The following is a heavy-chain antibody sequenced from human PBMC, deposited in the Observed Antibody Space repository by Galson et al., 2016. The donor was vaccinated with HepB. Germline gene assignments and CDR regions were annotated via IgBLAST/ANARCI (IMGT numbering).Heavy chain of an antibody. V-gene: IGHV3-30-3*01. J-gene: IGHJ4*02. CDR1: GFTFSTYA. CDR3: AKDPRVLLWFGELLL. CDR2: ISFDGSNK. D-gene: IGHD3-10*01. Sequence: SLRLSCAASGFTFSTYAMHWVRQAPGKGLEWVAGISFDGSNKYYADSVKGRFTISRDNSKNTLYLQLNSLRAEDTAVYYCAKDPRVLLWFGELLLWGQGTLVTVSS.